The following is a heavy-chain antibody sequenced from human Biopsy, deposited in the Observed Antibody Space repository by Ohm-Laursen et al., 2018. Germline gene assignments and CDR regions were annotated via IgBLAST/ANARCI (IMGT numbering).Heavy chain of an antibody. J-gene: IGHJ3*01. V-gene: IGHV1-69*04. CDR1: GDTFTTSA. Sequence: KVSCKASGDTFTTSAISWVRQVPGQGLDWMGRIIPILGTVDYGQNFQGRVTIRADTSTTFLELTSLRYDDTAVYYCVSGDIGGIGLDVWGLGTMVIVSS. CDR3: VSGDIGGIGLDV. D-gene: IGHD3-10*01. CDR2: IIPILGTV.